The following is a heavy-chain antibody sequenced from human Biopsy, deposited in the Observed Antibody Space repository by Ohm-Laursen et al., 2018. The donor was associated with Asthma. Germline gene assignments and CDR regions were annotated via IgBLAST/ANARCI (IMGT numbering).Heavy chain of an antibody. Sequence: SLRLSCATSGFSFDDCAMHWVRQAPGKGLEWVSSISWNSGNIDYAVSVKGRFTISRDNAKNSLYLQMQSLRPEDTAFYYCAKSADYYDSTDYLDFWGRGTLVTVSS. CDR2: ISWNSGNI. J-gene: IGHJ4*01. D-gene: IGHD3-22*01. V-gene: IGHV3-9*01. CDR3: AKSADYYDSTDYLDF. CDR1: GFSFDDCA.